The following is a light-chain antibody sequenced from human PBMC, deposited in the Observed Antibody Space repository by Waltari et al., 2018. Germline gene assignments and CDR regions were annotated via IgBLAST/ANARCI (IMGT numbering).Light chain of an antibody. J-gene: IGLJ2*01. CDR1: SSTIGAGYD. CDR2: GNN. CDR3: QSYDRRLSVVV. Sequence: QSVLTQPPSLSAAPGQRVTISCPGSSSTIGAGYDVHWYQHLPGTAPKLLIYGNNNRPSGVPDRFSASKSGASASLAITGLQSEDEAVYYCQSYDRRLSVVVFGGGTKLTVL. V-gene: IGLV1-40*01.